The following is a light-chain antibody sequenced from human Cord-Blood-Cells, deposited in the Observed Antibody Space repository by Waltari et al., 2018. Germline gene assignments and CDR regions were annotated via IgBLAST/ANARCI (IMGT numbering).Light chain of an antibody. CDR3: SSYAGSNNLV. J-gene: IGLJ3*02. CDR2: EVS. V-gene: IGLV2-8*01. CDR1: SSDVGGYNY. Sequence: QSALTQPPSASGSPGQSVTISCTGTSSDVGGYNYVSWYQQHPGKAPKLMIYEVSKRPSGVPDRFSGPKSGHTASLTVAGLQAEDEADYYCSSYAGSNNLVFGGGTKLTVL.